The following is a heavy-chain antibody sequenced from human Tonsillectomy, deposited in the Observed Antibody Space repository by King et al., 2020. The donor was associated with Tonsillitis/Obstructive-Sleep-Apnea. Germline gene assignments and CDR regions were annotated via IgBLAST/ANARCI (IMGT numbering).Heavy chain of an antibody. D-gene: IGHD3-3*01. CDR1: GFSLSTSGVG. V-gene: IGHV2-5*02. J-gene: IGHJ4*02. CDR2: IYWDDDK. CDR3: AHSWDYDFWSGYSY. Sequence: TLKESGPTLVKPPQTLTLTCTFSGFSLSTSGVGVGWIRQPPGQALEWLALIYWDDDKRYSPSLKSRLTITKYTSKNQVVLTMTNMDPVDTATYYCAHSWDYDFWSGYSYWGQGTLVTVSS.